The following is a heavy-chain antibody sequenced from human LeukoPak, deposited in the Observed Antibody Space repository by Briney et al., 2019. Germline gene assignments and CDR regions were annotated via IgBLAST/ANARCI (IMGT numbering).Heavy chain of an antibody. CDR1: GYSFTSYW. V-gene: IGHV5-51*01. Sequence: GESLKISCKGSGYSFTSYWIGWVRQMPGKGLEWMGIIYPGDSDTRYSPSFQGQVTISADKSISTAYLQWSSLKASDTAMYYCARIGYCSGGSCYSWYYGMDVWGQGTTVTVSS. CDR2: IYPGDSDT. J-gene: IGHJ6*02. D-gene: IGHD2-15*01. CDR3: ARIGYCSGGSCYSWYYGMDV.